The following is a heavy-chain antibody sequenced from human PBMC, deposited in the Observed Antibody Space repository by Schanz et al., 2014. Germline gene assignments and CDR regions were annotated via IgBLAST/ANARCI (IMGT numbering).Heavy chain of an antibody. V-gene: IGHV3-74*01. CDR3: ARDFHGYGPHLDY. Sequence: EVQLLESGGGLIQPGGSLRLSCAASGFTFSSHWMHWVRQDPGKGLVWVARINSVGSNTDYADSVKGRFTISRDNSKNTVHLQMNSLRAEDTAVYYCARDFHGYGPHLDYWGQGSLVTVSS. CDR2: INSVGSNT. J-gene: IGHJ4*02. D-gene: IGHD5-12*01. CDR1: GFTFSSHW.